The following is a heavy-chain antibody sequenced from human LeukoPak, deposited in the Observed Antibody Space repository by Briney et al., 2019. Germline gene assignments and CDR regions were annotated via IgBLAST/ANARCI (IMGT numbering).Heavy chain of an antibody. D-gene: IGHD6-13*01. CDR1: GGSVSSFY. J-gene: IGHJ5*02. CDR2: IYTSGST. Sequence: ETRSRTWTVSGGSVSSFYWGWIRHLDGKGLEWIGRIYTSGSTSYNPSLKSRVTMSVDTSKNQFSVKLSSVTAADTAVYYCARGRHSSSWYGFDPWGQGTLVTVSS. CDR3: ARGRHSSSWYGFDP. V-gene: IGHV4-4*07.